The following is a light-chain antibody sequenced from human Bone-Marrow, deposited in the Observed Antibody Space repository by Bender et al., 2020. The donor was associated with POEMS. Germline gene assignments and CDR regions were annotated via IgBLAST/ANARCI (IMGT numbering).Light chain of an antibody. CDR1: KLGDRY. CDR3: QSWGSNTAV. J-gene: IGLJ2*01. CDR2: QDT. Sequence: SYELTQPPSVSVSPGQTATITCSGEKLGDRYACWYQQKPGQSPVLVIYQDTKRPSGIPERFSGSTSGNTASLTISGTQTMDEADYYCQSWGSNTAVFGGGTKLTVL. V-gene: IGLV3-1*01.